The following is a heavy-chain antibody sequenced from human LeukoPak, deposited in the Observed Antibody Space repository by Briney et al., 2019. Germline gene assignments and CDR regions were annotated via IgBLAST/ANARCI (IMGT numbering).Heavy chain of an antibody. Sequence: PSETLSLTCTVSGYSISSGYYWGWIRPPPGKGLEWIGSIYHSGSTYYNPSLKSRVTISVDTSKNQFSLKLSSVTAADTAVYYCASSTYCSGGSCYSNWGQGTLVTVSS. J-gene: IGHJ4*02. D-gene: IGHD2-15*01. CDR2: IYHSGST. CDR3: ASSTYCSGGSCYSN. V-gene: IGHV4-38-2*02. CDR1: GYSISSGYY.